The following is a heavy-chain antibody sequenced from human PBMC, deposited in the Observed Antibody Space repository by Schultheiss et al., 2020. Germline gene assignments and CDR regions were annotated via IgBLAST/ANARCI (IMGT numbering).Heavy chain of an antibody. CDR3: ASDCSSTSCYLYGMDV. J-gene: IGHJ6*02. V-gene: IGHV1-46*01. D-gene: IGHD2-2*01. Sequence: ASVKVSCKASGYTFTSYYMHWVRQAPGQGLEWMGIINPSGGSTSYAQKFQGRVTMTRDTSTSTVYMELSSLRSEDTAVYYCASDCSSTSCYLYGMDVWGQGTTVTVS. CDR1: GYTFTSYY. CDR2: INPSGGST.